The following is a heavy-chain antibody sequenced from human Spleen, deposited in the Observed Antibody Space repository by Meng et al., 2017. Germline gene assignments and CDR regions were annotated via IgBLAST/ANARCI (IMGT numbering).Heavy chain of an antibody. CDR3: AKVGYYDSSNYYAYFQH. Sequence: GESLKISCAASGFTFSSYGMHWVRQAPGRGLEWVSRVNSDGSDTSYADSVKGRFTISRDNARNTLYLQMNSLRVEDTAVYYCAKVGYYDSSNYYAYFQHWGQGTLVTVSS. V-gene: IGHV3-74*01. J-gene: IGHJ1*01. CDR1: GFTFSSYG. CDR2: VNSDGSDT. D-gene: IGHD3-22*01.